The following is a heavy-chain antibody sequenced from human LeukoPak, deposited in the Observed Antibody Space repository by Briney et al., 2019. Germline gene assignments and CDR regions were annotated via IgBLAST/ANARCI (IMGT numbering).Heavy chain of an antibody. CDR3: AKDRGALRYFDWPGDY. J-gene: IGHJ4*02. V-gene: IGHV3-30*02. Sequence: GGSLRLSCAASGFTFSSYGMHWVRQAPGKGLEGVAFIRYDGSNKYYTDSVKGRLTISRDNYKNTLYLQMNSLRPEDTAVYYCAKDRGALRYFDWPGDYWGQGTLVTVSS. CDR2: IRYDGSNK. CDR1: GFTFSSYG. D-gene: IGHD3-9*01.